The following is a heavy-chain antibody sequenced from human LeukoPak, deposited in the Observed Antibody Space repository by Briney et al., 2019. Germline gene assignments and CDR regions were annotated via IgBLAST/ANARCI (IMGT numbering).Heavy chain of an antibody. CDR3: ATWGAIVAGNDY. V-gene: IGHV4-59*01. D-gene: IGHD6-19*01. J-gene: IGHJ4*02. CDR1: GGSISSYY. Sequence: PSETLSLTCTVSGGSISSYYWSWIRQPPGKGREWIGFMHYSGSTNYNPSLKSRVTISVDTSKNQFSLKLSSVTAADTAVYYCATWGAIVAGNDYWGQGTLVTVSS. CDR2: MHYSGST.